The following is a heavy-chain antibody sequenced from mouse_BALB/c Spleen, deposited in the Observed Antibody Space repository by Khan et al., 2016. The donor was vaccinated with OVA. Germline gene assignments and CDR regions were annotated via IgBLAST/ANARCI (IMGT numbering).Heavy chain of an antibody. Sequence: QVQLKQSGPELKKPGETVKVSCKASGYTFTNYGLNWVMQAPGKALKWMGWINTYTGEPTYADDFKGRFAFSLETSASTAYLQINNLINEDMATYCCARGLNYYGSWFAYWGQGTLVTVSA. J-gene: IGHJ3*01. CDR1: GYTFTNYG. CDR3: ARGLNYYGSWFAY. CDR2: INTYTGEP. D-gene: IGHD1-1*01. V-gene: IGHV9-1*02.